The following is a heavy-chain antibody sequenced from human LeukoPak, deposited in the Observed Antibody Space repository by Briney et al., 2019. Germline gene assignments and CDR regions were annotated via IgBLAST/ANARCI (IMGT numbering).Heavy chain of an antibody. V-gene: IGHV4-34*01. CDR1: GRSFSGYY. CDR2: INHGGST. J-gene: IGHJ3*02. CDR3: AKSNGYGLIDI. D-gene: IGHD3-10*01. Sequence: PSETLSLTCAVYGRSFSGYYWSWIRQPPGKGLEWIGEINHGGSTNYNPSLKSRVTISLDTSRNQFSLKLNSVTAADTAVYYCAKSNGYGLIDIWGQGTMVTVSS.